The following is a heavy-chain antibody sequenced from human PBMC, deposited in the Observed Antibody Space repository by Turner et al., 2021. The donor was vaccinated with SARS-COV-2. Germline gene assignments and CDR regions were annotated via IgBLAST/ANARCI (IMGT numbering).Heavy chain of an antibody. Sequence: QLQLQESGPGLVKPSETLSLTCTVSGGSISSSSYYWGWIRQPPGKGLEWIGNNYYSASAYYNPSRKSRVTISVDPSKNQFSLKLTSVTAADTAVYYCARLMDTAMDYYGTDVWGQGTTVTVSS. CDR2: NYYSASA. J-gene: IGHJ6*02. V-gene: IGHV4-39*01. CDR3: ARLMDTAMDYYGTDV. CDR1: GGSISSSSYY. D-gene: IGHD5-18*01.